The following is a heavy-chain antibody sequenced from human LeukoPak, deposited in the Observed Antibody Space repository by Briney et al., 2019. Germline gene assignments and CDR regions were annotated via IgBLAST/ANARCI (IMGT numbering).Heavy chain of an antibody. Sequence: SETLSLTCAVYGGSFSGYYWSWIRQPPGKGLEWIGEINHRGSTNYNPSLKSRVTISVDTSKNQFSLKLSSVTAADTAVYYCARQLRGITIFGVVPRGPKDWFDPWGQGTLVTVSS. CDR1: GGSFSGYY. V-gene: IGHV4-34*01. CDR2: INHRGST. D-gene: IGHD3-3*01. CDR3: ARQLRGITIFGVVPRGPKDWFDP. J-gene: IGHJ5*02.